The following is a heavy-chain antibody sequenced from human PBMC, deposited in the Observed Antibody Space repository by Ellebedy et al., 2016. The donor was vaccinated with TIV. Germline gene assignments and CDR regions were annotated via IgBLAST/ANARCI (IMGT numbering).Heavy chain of an antibody. D-gene: IGHD4-23*01. CDR2: IHYTGRT. CDR3: ARGGNSYSDY. V-gene: IGHV4-39*07. J-gene: IGHJ4*02. Sequence: MPGGSLRLSCSVSGGSISSSTYYWVWIRQSPGKGLEWIGSIHYTGRTYCNPSLKSRLTISVDTSKNQFSLKLGSVTAADTAIYYCARGGNSYSDYWGQGTLVTVSS. CDR1: GGSISSSTYY.